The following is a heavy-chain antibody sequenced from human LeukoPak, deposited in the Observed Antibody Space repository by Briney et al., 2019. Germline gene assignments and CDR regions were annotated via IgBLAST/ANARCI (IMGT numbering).Heavy chain of an antibody. CDR1: GFTFSSHG. V-gene: IGHV3-33*01. CDR2: IWYDGSNT. CDR3: ARGEQYSYHSSGPKSSDALGI. Sequence: GGSLRLSCAASGFTFSSHGMHWVRQAPGKGLEWVGSIWYDGSNTYHVDSVKGRFTISRDNPKNTLYLQMNSLRAEDTAVYYCARGEQYSYHSSGPKSSDALGIWGQGTMVTVSS. D-gene: IGHD3-22*01. J-gene: IGHJ3*02.